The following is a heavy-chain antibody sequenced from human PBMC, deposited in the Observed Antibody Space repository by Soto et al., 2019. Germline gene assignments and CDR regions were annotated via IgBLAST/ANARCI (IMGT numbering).Heavy chain of an antibody. D-gene: IGHD6-19*01. J-gene: IGHJ4*02. CDR3: AVAVAGPTAIGY. CDR2: INSDGSST. Sequence: EVQLVESGGGLVQPGGSLRLSCAASGFTFSSYWRHWVRQAPGKGLVWVSRINSDGSSTSYADSVKGRFTISRDNAKNTLYLQMNSRRAEDTAVYYCAVAVAGPTAIGYWGQGTLVTVSS. V-gene: IGHV3-74*01. CDR1: GFTFSSYW.